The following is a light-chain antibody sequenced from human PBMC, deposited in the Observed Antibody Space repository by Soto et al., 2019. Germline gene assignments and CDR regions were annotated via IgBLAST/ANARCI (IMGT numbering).Light chain of an antibody. J-gene: IGLJ1*01. V-gene: IGLV2-14*01. Sequence: QSALTQPASVSGSPGQSLTISCIGTSSDVGGYNYVSWYQHHPGKAPKLILYEVTARPSGVSSRFSGSKSGDTASLTISGLQADDEANYYCSSYTSSNTPYVFGTGTKVTVL. CDR2: EVT. CDR1: SSDVGGYNY. CDR3: SSYTSSNTPYV.